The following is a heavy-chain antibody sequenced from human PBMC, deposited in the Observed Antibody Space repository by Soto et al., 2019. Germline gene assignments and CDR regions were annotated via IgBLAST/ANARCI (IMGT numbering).Heavy chain of an antibody. J-gene: IGHJ6*02. D-gene: IGHD2-15*01. V-gene: IGHV3-15*07. CDR2: IKTNTEGGTT. CDR1: GLTISNAW. CDR3: TTGSVEGV. Sequence: EVQLVDSGGGFIYPGGSLRLSCAASGLTISNAWMNWVRQAPGKGLEWVGRIKTNTEGGTTDYAAAVKGRFTVSRDESKNTLYLQMNSLKTEDTAVYYCTTGSVEGVWGQGTMVTVSS.